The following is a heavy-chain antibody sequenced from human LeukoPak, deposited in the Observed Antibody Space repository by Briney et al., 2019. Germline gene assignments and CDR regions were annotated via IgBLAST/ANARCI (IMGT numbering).Heavy chain of an antibody. CDR2: VSGNGDTT. V-gene: IGHV3-64D*06. J-gene: IGHJ3*02. D-gene: IGHD6-13*01. CDR1: GFTFSSFS. CDR3: VKDRASSSWYGGFDI. Sequence: PGGSLRLSCSASGFTFSSFSMYWVRQDPGKGLQYVLAVSGNGDTTYYADSVKGRFTISRDNSKNMLFLQMTSLRDDDTAMYYCVKDRASSSWYGGFDIWGRGTMVTV.